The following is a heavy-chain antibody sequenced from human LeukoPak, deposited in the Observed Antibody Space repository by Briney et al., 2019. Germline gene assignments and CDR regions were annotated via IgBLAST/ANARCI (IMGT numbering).Heavy chain of an antibody. CDR2: FDPEDGET. CDR3: AKEPASTDSGWLWFWFSSSDY. V-gene: IGHV1-24*01. D-gene: IGHD6-19*01. Sequence: ASVKVSCKVSGKTLIELSMHWVRQAPGKGLEWMGGFDPEDGETIYGEKFQGRITMTEDTSTDTAYMELSSLGSEDTAVYYCAKEPASTDSGWLWFWFSSSDYWGQGTLVTVSS. J-gene: IGHJ4*02. CDR1: GKTLIELS.